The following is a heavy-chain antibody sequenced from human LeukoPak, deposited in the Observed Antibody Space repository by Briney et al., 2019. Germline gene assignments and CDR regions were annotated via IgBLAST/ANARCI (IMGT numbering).Heavy chain of an antibody. J-gene: IGHJ4*02. D-gene: IGHD3-3*01. V-gene: IGHV4-39*01. CDR2: IYYSGST. CDR3: ARGYYDFWSGYYTLPHYFDY. CDR1: GGSISSSSSY. Sequence: SETLSLTCTVSGGSISSSSSYWGWIRQPPGKGLEWIGSIYYSGSTYYNPSLKSRVTISVDTSKNQFSLKLSSVTAADTAVYYCARGYYDFWSGYYTLPHYFDYWGQGTLVTVSS.